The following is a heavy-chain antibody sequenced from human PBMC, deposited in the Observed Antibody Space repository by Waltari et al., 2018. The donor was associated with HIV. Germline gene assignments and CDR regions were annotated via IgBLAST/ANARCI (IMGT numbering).Heavy chain of an antibody. D-gene: IGHD4-17*01. V-gene: IGHV3-23*01. CDR2: TSGSGGST. CDR1: GFTFSSYA. J-gene: IGHJ4*02. CDR3: AKAAEVYGDSTFDY. Sequence: EVQLLESGGGLVQPGGSLRLSCAASGFTFSSYAMSWVRQAPGKGLEWVSVTSGSGGSTYYADSVKGRFTISRDNSRNTLFLQMDSLRAEDTAIYYCAKAAEVYGDSTFDYWGQGTLVTVSS.